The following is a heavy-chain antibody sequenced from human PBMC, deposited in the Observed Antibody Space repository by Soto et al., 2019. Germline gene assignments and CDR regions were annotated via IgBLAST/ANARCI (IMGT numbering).Heavy chain of an antibody. V-gene: IGHV3-53*04. D-gene: IGHD6-13*01. CDR2: IKTTEDP. CDR3: ARVKSDRNGGYHFDY. Sequence: EVQLVESGGGLVQPGGSLRLSCAASGFIVSSNYMGWVRQAPGTGLECVSLIKTTEDPFYAHSVSGRFTVSRHDSKNTLFIQMNSLRVEDTAVYYCARVKSDRNGGYHFDYWGQGTLVTVSS. J-gene: IGHJ4*02. CDR1: GFIVSSNY.